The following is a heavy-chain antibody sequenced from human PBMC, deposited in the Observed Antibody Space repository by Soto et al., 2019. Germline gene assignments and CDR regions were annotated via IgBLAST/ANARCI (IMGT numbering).Heavy chain of an antibody. CDR2: TYITGDT. Sequence: PSETLSLTCRVSGDSINTYYWSWIRRSAGKGLEWIGRTYITGDTNYNPSLKSRVTMSVDTSKNQLSLQLSSVTAADTAVYYCAREYTETVDGPTPFYFDYWGQGTPVTVSS. CDR3: AREYTETVDGPTPFYFDY. CDR1: GDSINTYY. V-gene: IGHV4-4*07. J-gene: IGHJ4*02. D-gene: IGHD6-19*01.